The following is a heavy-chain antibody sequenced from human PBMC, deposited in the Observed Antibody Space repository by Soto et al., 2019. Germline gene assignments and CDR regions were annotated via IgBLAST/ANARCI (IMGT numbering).Heavy chain of an antibody. J-gene: IGHJ6*02. V-gene: IGHV1-18*01. Sequence: QVQLVQSGAEVKKPGASVKVSCKASGYTFTRSGISWVRQAPGQGLEWMGWISTYNGDTNYAQTFQGRVTMTTDTSTSTVYMEVRSLRSDDTAVYYCAREGVAPYYYYGMDVWGQGTPVTASS. CDR3: AREGVAPYYYYGMDV. CDR2: ISTYNGDT. D-gene: IGHD5-12*01. CDR1: GYTFTRSG.